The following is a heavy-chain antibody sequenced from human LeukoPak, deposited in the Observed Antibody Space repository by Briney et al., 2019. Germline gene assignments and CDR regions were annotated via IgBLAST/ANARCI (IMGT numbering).Heavy chain of an antibody. J-gene: IGHJ4*02. D-gene: IGHD3-10*01. V-gene: IGHV4-38-2*01. CDR3: ARGTQNRWFGELLYDY. CDR1: GYSISSGYY. Sequence: SETLSLTCAVSGYSISSGYYWGWIRQPPGKGPEWIGSIYHSGSTYYNPSLKSRVTISVDTSKNQFSLKLSSVTAADTAVYYCARGTQNRWFGELLYDYWGQGTLVTVSS. CDR2: IYHSGST.